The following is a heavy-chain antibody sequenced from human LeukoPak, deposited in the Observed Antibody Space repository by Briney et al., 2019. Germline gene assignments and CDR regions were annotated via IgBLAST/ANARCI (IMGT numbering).Heavy chain of an antibody. V-gene: IGHV3-53*01. J-gene: IGHJ6*02. CDR1: GFTVSSNY. CDR2: IFGGGGT. Sequence: GGSLRLSCAASGFTVSSNYMAWVRQPPGKGLEWVSVIFGGGGTYYTDSVKGRFTISRDNSKNTLYLQMNSLGAEDTAVYYCARERITMVRGVPTDYYGMDVWGQGTTVTASS. CDR3: ARERITMVRGVPTDYYGMDV. D-gene: IGHD3-10*01.